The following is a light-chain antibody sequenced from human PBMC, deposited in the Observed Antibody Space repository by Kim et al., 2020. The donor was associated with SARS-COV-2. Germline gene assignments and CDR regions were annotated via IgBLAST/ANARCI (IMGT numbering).Light chain of an antibody. V-gene: IGKV1-39*01. CDR2: AAS. CDR1: QSISDY. Sequence: DIQLTQSPSSLSASVGDRVTITCRASQSISDYLNWYQQKSGTAPRLLIYAASNLQSGVPSRFSGGGSGTDFTLTISSLQPGDFATYYCQQSHSTPRTFGQGTKVEIK. J-gene: IGKJ1*01. CDR3: QQSHSTPRT.